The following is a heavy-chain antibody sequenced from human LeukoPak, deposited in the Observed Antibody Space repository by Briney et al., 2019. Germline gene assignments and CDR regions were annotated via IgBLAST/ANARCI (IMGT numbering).Heavy chain of an antibody. J-gene: IGHJ4*02. CDR3: ARDGYYGSGSYDY. Sequence: GGSLRLSCVASGFSFSSYEMNWVREAPGRGLGRVSYISSSSSPIYYADSVKGRFTISRDNAKNALYLQMNSLRAEDTAVYYCARDGYYGSGSYDYWGQGTLVTVSS. CDR1: GFSFSSYE. CDR2: ISSSSSPI. D-gene: IGHD3-10*01. V-gene: IGHV3-48*03.